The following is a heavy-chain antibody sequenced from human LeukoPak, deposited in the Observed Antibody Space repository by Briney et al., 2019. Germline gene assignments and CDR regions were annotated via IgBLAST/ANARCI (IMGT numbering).Heavy chain of an antibody. D-gene: IGHD2-2*01. CDR3: ARGCSSTSCKTFYYYYYGMDV. CDR1: GYTFTSYG. CDR2: ISAYDGNT. V-gene: IGHV1-18*01. J-gene: IGHJ6*02. Sequence: ASVKVSCKASGYTFTSYGISWVRQAPGQELEWMGWISAYDGNTNYAQKLQGRVTMTTDTSTSTAYMELRSLRSDDTAVYYCARGCSSTSCKTFYYYYYGMDVWGQGTTVTVSS.